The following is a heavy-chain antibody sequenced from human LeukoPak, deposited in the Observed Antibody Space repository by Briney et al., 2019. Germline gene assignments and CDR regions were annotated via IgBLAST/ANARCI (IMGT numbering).Heavy chain of an antibody. D-gene: IGHD3-22*01. CDR1: GGSISSGNW. V-gene: IGHV4-4*02. J-gene: IGHJ4*02. CDR2: IYHSGST. Sequence: SGTLSLTCAVSGGSISSGNWWSWVRQPPGKGLEWIGEIYHSGSTNYNPSLKSRVTISVDTSKNQFSLKLSSVTAADTAVYYCARCIGRHAYYYDSSGYLYWGQGTLVTVSS. CDR3: ARCIGRHAYYYDSSGYLY.